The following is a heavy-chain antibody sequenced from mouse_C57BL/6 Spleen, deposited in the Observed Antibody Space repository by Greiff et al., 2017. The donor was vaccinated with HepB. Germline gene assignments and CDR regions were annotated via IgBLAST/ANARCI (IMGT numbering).Heavy chain of an antibody. J-gene: IGHJ4*01. Sequence: LMESGGGLVKPGGSLKLSCAASGFTFSSYAMSWVRQTPEKRLEWVATISDGGSYTYYPDNVKGRFTISRDNAKNNLYLQMSHLKSEDTAMYYCARDLYDGYPFYAMDYWGQGTSVTVSS. V-gene: IGHV5-4*01. D-gene: IGHD2-3*01. CDR1: GFTFSSYA. CDR3: ARDLYDGYPFYAMDY. CDR2: ISDGGSYT.